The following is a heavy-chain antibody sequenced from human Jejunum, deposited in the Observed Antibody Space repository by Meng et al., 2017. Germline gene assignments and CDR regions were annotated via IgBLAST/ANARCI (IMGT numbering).Heavy chain of an antibody. CDR3: VKVGAVAGTSVWFDP. J-gene: IGHJ5*02. Sequence: SETLSLTGNVSGYTISSGYYWGWIRQPPGKWLEWIGNINYSGSTYYNPSLKSRVTISVDTSNNQFSLKLTYVTAADTAIYYCVKVGAVAGTSVWFDPWGQGT. CDR2: INYSGST. D-gene: IGHD6-19*01. V-gene: IGHV4-38-2*02. CDR1: GYTISSGYY.